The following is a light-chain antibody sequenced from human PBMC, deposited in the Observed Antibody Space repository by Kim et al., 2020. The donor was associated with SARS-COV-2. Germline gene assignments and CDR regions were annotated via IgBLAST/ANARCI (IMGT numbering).Light chain of an antibody. CDR1: KLDDKY. CDR3: QAWDSSTAV. Sequence: SVSPGQTVSITCSGDKLDDKYACWFQQKPGQSPVLVIYQDGKRPSGIPERFSGSNSGNTATLTISGTQAMDEADYYCQAWDSSTAVFGTGTKVTVL. CDR2: QDG. J-gene: IGLJ1*01. V-gene: IGLV3-1*01.